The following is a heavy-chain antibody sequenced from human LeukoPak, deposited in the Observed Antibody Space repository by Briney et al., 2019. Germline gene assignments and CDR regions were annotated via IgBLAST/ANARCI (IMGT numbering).Heavy chain of an antibody. V-gene: IGHV1-18*01. CDR2: ISAYNGNT. D-gene: IGHD2-15*01. Sequence: ASVKVSCKASGYTFTSYGISWVRQAPGQGLEWMGWISAYNGNTNYAQKLQGRVTMTTDTSTSTAYMELRSLRSDDTAVCYCLVVVVAATGDYWGQGTLVTVSS. J-gene: IGHJ4*02. CDR1: GYTFTSYG. CDR3: LVVVVAATGDY.